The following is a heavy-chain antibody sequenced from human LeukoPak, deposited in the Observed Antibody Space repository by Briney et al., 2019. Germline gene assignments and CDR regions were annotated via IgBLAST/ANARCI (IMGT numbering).Heavy chain of an antibody. J-gene: IGHJ5*02. CDR3: ARGGHCTSDDCYNWLDP. V-gene: IGHV4-34*01. D-gene: IGHD2-8*02. CDR1: GGSFSGFY. Sequence: SETLSLTCAVYGGSFSGFYWTWIRQTPGKGLEWIGQINHSGSTMYNPSLKSRVTMSADTSKNQFSLKVSSVTAADTAVYFCARGGHCTSDDCYNWLDPWGQGTLVTVSS. CDR2: INHSGST.